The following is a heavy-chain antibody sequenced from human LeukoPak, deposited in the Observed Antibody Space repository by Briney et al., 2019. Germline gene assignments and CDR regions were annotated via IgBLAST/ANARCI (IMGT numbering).Heavy chain of an antibody. Sequence: GGSLRLSCAASGFTFTTYWMAWVRQAPGKGLEWVSNTNQDGSETYYLDSVRGLFTVSRDNAKNSLYLQMNSLRAEDTAVYYCSTGIYSNSYWGQGTLVTVSS. V-gene: IGHV3-7*01. D-gene: IGHD6-6*01. J-gene: IGHJ4*02. CDR3: STGIYSNSY. CDR1: GFTFTTYW. CDR2: TNQDGSET.